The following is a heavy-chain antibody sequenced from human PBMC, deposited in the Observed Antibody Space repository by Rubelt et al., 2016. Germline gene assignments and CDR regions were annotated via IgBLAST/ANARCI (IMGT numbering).Heavy chain of an antibody. Sequence: QVQLQESGPGLVKPSETLSLTCTVSGDSIGTYSWNWLRQSPGKGLEWIGRIFDTGRTNYNPSLKSRVTISVDRSKNQLSLKLGSVTAADTAIYYCARRVVERVAIGADNWLDPWGQGTLVTVSS. CDR2: IFDTGRT. CDR1: GDSIGTYS. CDR3: ARRVVERVAIGADNWLDP. D-gene: IGHD5-24*01. J-gene: IGHJ5*02. V-gene: IGHV4-59*08.